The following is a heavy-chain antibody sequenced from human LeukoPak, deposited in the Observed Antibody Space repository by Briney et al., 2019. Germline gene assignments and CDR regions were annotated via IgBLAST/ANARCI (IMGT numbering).Heavy chain of an antibody. V-gene: IGHV1-2*02. Sequence: GASVKVSCKASGYTFTGYYMHWVRQAPGQGLEWMGWINPNSGGTNYAQKLQGRVTMTTDTSTSTAYMELRSLRSDDTAVYYCARDAPRSGSIARFDYWGQGTLVTVSS. D-gene: IGHD3-3*01. CDR2: INPNSGGT. CDR1: GYTFTGYY. J-gene: IGHJ4*02. CDR3: ARDAPRSGSIARFDY.